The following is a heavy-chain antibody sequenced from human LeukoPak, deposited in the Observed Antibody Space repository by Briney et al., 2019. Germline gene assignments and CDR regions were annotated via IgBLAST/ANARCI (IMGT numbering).Heavy chain of an antibody. Sequence: QPGRSLRLSCAASGFTFSSYGMHWVRQAPGKGLEWVAVLWYDGSNKYYADSVKGRFTISRDNSKNTLYLQMNSLRAEDTAVYYCARGAAAGWSAASYYFDYWGQGTLVTVSS. CDR1: GFTFSSYG. CDR2: LWYDGSNK. D-gene: IGHD6-13*01. V-gene: IGHV3-33*01. CDR3: ARGAAAGWSAASYYFDY. J-gene: IGHJ4*02.